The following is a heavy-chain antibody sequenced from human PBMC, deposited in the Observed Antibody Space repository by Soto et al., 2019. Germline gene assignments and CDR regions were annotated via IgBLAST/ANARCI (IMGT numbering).Heavy chain of an antibody. Sequence: PGGSLRLSCAASGFTFSSYWMHWVRQAPGKGLVWVSRINSDGSSTSYVDSVKGRFTISRDNAKNTLYLQMNSLRAEDTAVYYCERDGDSSGWYEPSYYWGQGTLVTVSS. D-gene: IGHD6-19*01. CDR3: ERDGDSSGWYEPSYY. J-gene: IGHJ4*02. CDR2: INSDGSST. V-gene: IGHV3-74*01. CDR1: GFTFSSYW.